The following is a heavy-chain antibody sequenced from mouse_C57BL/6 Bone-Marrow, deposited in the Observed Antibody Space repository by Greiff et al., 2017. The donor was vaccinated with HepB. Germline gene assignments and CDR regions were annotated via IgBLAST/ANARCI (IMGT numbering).Heavy chain of an antibody. CDR1: GYTFTSYW. CDR3: ARTGYGYDEGNYYAMDY. J-gene: IGHJ4*01. V-gene: IGHV1-61*01. CDR2: IYPSDSET. Sequence: QVQLQQSGAELVRPGSSVKLSCKASGYTFTSYWMDWVKQRPGQGLEWIGNIYPSDSETHYNQKFKDKATLTVDKSTSTAYMQLSSLTSEDSAVYYCARTGYGYDEGNYYAMDYWGQGTSVTVSS. D-gene: IGHD2-2*01.